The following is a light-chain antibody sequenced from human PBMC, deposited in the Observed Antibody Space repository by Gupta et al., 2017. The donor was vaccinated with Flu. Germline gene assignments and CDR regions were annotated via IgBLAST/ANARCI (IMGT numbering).Light chain of an antibody. CDR1: QSVSNY. Sequence: DIQMTQSPSFLSASVGDRVAITCRASQSVSNYLNWYQEKPGKAPRLLIYAASSLQSGVPPRFSGNGSGTDFTLTISSLQLEDFATYYCQQSYSTQRTFGQGTKVEIK. V-gene: IGKV1-39*01. CDR3: QQSYSTQRT. J-gene: IGKJ1*01. CDR2: AAS.